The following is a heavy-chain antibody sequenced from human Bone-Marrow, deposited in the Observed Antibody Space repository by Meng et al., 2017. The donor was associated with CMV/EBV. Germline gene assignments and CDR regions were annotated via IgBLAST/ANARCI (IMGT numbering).Heavy chain of an antibody. J-gene: IGHJ4*02. V-gene: IGHV1-2*06. Sequence: SGYTFTGDYIHWVRQAPGQGPEWMGRINPNTGGTIYAQKFQGRVTMTRDTSISTAFMELSRLTSDDTAVYYCACGTIFGVAVMAFDYWGQGSLVTVSS. D-gene: IGHD3-3*01. CDR2: INPNTGGT. CDR3: ACGTIFGVAVMAFDY. CDR1: GYTFTGDY.